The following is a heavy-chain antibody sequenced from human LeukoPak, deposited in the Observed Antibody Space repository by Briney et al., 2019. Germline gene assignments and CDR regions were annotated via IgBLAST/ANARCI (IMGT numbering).Heavy chain of an antibody. CDR2: ISYDGSNK. D-gene: IGHD6-19*01. V-gene: IGHV3-30*18. Sequence: GGSLRLSCAASGFTFSSYGMHWVRQAPGKGLEWVAVISYDGSNKYYADSVKGRFTITRDNSKNTLYLQMNSLRAEDTAVYYCAKDSSGWYFDYWGQGTLVTVSS. CDR3: AKDSSGWYFDY. CDR1: GFTFSSYG. J-gene: IGHJ4*02.